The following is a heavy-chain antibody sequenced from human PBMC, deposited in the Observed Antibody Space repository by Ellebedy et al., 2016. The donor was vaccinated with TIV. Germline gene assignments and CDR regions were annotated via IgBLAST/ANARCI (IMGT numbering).Heavy chain of an antibody. V-gene: IGHV4-4*07. CDR3: ARVSLAGDFFDY. Sequence: MPSETLSLTCTVSGGSIRGYYWSWIRQPAGKGMEWIGHIYTTGSGDYNPSLQSRVTMSVDTSNNPFSLHRRSVTAADTAVYFCARVSLAGDFFDYWGQGTLVAVSS. CDR1: GGSIRGYY. D-gene: IGHD6-13*01. CDR2: IYTTGSG. J-gene: IGHJ4*02.